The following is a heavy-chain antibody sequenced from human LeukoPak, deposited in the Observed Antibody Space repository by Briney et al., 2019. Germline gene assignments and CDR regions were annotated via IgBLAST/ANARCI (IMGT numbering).Heavy chain of an antibody. CDR3: AKDNRRHYTSGPNPDSLH. CDR2: ISWNSGST. V-gene: IGHV3-9*01. CDR1: GFIFNNYA. J-gene: IGHJ4*02. Sequence: GGSLRLSCAGSGFIFNNYAMHWVRQPPGKGLEWVSGISWNSGSTDYADSVKGRFTISRDNAKNSPYLQMNSLRVEDTAFYYCAKDNRRHYTSGPNPDSLHWGQGALVTVSS. D-gene: IGHD6-19*01.